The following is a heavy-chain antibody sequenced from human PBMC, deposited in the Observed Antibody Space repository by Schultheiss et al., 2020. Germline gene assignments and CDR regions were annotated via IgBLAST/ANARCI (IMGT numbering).Heavy chain of an antibody. D-gene: IGHD6-6*01. V-gene: IGHV4-61*10. Sequence: SETLSLTCTVSGGSISSGSYYWSWIRQPAGKGLEWIGYIYYSGSTYYNPSLKSRVTISVDTSKNQFSLKLSAVTAADTAVYYCAREDPSSSSGHYDYWGQGTLVTVSS. J-gene: IGHJ4*02. CDR3: AREDPSSSSGHYDY. CDR1: GGSISSGSYY. CDR2: IYYSGST.